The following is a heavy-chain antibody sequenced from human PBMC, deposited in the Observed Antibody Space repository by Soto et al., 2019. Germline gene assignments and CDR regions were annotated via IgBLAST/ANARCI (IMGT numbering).Heavy chain of an antibody. CDR2: ISAYNGNT. CDR3: ARARPMVLGPDYYYYYGMDV. D-gene: IGHD2-8*01. J-gene: IGHJ6*02. Sequence: ASVKVSCKASGYTFTSYGISWVRQAPGQGLEWMGWISAYNGNTNYAQKLQGRVTMTTDTSTSTAYMELRSLRSDDTAVYYCARARPMVLGPDYYYYYGMDVWGQGTTVTISS. V-gene: IGHV1-18*01. CDR1: GYTFTSYG.